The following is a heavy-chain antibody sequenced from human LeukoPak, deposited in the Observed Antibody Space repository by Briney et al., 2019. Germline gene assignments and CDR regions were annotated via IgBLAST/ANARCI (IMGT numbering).Heavy chain of an antibody. CDR2: INSDGSST. Sequence: PGGSLRLSCAASGFIFNTYWMHWVRQAPGKGLVWVSRINSDGSSTSYADSVKGRFTISRDNAKNTLYLQMNSLRAEDTAVYYCARGGAAMAYYWGQGTLVTVSS. V-gene: IGHV3-74*01. CDR3: ARGGAAMAYY. J-gene: IGHJ4*02. D-gene: IGHD5-18*01. CDR1: GFIFNTYW.